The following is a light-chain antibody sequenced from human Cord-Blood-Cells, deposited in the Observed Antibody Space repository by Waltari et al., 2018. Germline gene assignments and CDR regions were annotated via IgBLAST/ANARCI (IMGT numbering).Light chain of an antibody. CDR2: AAS. J-gene: IGKJ4*01. CDR3: QQSYSTPRT. CDR1: QSISSY. V-gene: IGKV1-39*01. Sequence: DIQMTQSPSSLSASVGDRVTITCRADQSISSYLNWNQQKPGKAPKLLIYAASSLQSGVPSRFSGSGSETDFTLTISSLQPEDVATYYCQQSYSTPRTFGGGTKVEIK.